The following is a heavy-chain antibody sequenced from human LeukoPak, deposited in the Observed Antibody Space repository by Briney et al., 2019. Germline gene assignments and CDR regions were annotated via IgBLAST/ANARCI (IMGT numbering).Heavy chain of an antibody. J-gene: IGHJ5*02. D-gene: IGHD3-22*01. V-gene: IGHV4-34*01. CDR2: INHSGST. CDR3: ASGGYYYDSSGYYKFDP. Sequence: SETLSLTCAVYGGSFSGYYWSWIRQPPGKGLEWIGEINHSGSTNYNPSLKSRVTISVDTSKNQFSLKLSSVTAADTAVYYCASGGYYYDSSGYYKFDPWGQGTLVTVSS. CDR1: GGSFSGYY.